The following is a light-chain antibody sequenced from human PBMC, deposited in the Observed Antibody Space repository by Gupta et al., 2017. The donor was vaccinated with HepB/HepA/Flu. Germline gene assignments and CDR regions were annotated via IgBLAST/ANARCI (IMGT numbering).Light chain of an antibody. CDR1: TSDVGVYNY. CDR3: SSYTGSSTFYVV. CDR2: DVV. Sequence: QSALTQPASVSGSPGQSITISCTGTTSDVGVYNYVSWYQQHPGKAPKLMIYDVVNRPSGVSNRFSGSKSGNTASLTISGLQAEGEADYYCSSYTGSSTFYVVCGGGTKLTVL. V-gene: IGLV2-14*03. J-gene: IGLJ2*01.